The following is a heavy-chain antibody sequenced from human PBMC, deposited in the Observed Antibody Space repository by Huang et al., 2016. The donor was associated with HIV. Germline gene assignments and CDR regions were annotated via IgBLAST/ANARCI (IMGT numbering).Heavy chain of an antibody. CDR2: IN. D-gene: IGHD3-16*01. J-gene: IGHJ5*02. CDR1: GYTFSNYA. Sequence: QVQLVQSGSELKKPGASVNVSCKASGYTFSNYAMNWVRQAPGQGLEWMGWINCLDTSVSTAYLQISSLQAEDTAVYFCARDVREATDFWVKYSWFDPWGQGTLVTVSS. V-gene: IGHV7-4-1*02. CDR3: ARDVREATDFWVKYSWFDP.